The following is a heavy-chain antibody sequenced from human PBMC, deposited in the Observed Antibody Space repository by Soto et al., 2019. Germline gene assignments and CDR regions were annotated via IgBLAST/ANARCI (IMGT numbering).Heavy chain of an antibody. CDR2: ISAYNGNT. Sequence: ASVKVSCKASGYTFTSYGISWVRQAPGQGLEWMGWISAYNGNTNYAQKLQGRVTMTTDTSTSTAYMELRSLRSDDTAVYYCARTTYCSGGSCHSKKFDPWGQGTLVTVSS. J-gene: IGHJ5*02. CDR1: GYTFTSYG. V-gene: IGHV1-18*04. CDR3: ARTTYCSGGSCHSKKFDP. D-gene: IGHD2-15*01.